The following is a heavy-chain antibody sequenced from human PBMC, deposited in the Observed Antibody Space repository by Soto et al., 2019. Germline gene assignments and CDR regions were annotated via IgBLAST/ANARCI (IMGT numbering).Heavy chain of an antibody. CDR3: ATFPAPRGFDY. CDR1: GGSISSSHW. Sequence: QVQLQESGPGLVKPSGTLSLTCAVSGGSISSSHWWSWVRQPPGKGLEWIGEIYHSGSTNYNPSLNXRXTXPXXKSTNQFSLKLSSVTAAATALYYCATFPAPRGFDYWGQGTLVTVSS. J-gene: IGHJ4*02. CDR2: IYHSGST. V-gene: IGHV4-4*02.